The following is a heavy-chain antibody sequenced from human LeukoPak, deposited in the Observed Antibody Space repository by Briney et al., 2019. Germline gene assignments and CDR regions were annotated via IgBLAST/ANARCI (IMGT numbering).Heavy chain of an antibody. D-gene: IGHD5-18*01. J-gene: IGHJ4*02. V-gene: IGHV4-39*07. CDR1: GGSISSSSYY. Sequence: SETLSLTCTVSGGSISSSSYYWGWIRQPPGKGLEWIGGIYYSGSTYYNPSLKSRVTISVDTSKNQFSLKLSSVTAADTAVYYCARDRGYGDYWGQGTLVTVSS. CDR3: ARDRGYGDY. CDR2: IYYSGST.